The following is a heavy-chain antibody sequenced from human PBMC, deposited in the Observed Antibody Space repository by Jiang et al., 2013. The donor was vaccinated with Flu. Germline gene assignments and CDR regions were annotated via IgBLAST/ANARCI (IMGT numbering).Heavy chain of an antibody. J-gene: IGHJ5*02. CDR3: ARTDTAMVRIGAENWFDP. D-gene: IGHD5-18*01. Sequence: VQLVESGAEVKKPGASVKVSCKASGYTFTGYYMHWVRQAPGQGLEWMGWINPNSGGTNYAQKFQGRVTMTRDTSISTAYMELSRLRSDDTAVYYCARTDTAMVRIGAENWFDPWGQGTLVTVSS. CDR1: GYTFTGYY. V-gene: IGHV1-2*02. CDR2: INPNSGGT.